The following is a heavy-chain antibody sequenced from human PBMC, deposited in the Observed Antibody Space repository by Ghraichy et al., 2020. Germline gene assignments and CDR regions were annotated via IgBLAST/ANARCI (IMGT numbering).Heavy chain of an antibody. V-gene: IGHV4-59*01. CDR3: ARNPRTHYYGSGSPYYFDY. CDR2: IYYSGST. J-gene: IGHJ4*02. D-gene: IGHD3-10*01. Sequence: SETLSLTCTVSGGSISSYYWSWIRQPPGKGLEWIGYIYYSGSTNYNPSLKSRVTISVDTSKNQFSLKLSSVTAADTAVYYCARNPRTHYYGSGSPYYFDYWGQGTLVTVSS. CDR1: GGSISSYY.